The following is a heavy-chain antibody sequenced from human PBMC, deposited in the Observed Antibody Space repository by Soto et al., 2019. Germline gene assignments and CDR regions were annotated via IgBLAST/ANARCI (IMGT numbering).Heavy chain of an antibody. CDR1: GFTFDDYG. CDR2: VNWNGGST. CDR3: LRGASLHIDY. Sequence: EVQLVESGGGVIRPGGSLRLSCAASGFTFDDYGMSWARQAPGKGLEWVSGVNWNGGSTGYADSVKGRFTISRDNAKNSPYLQMISLRAEDTAFYYCLRGASLHIDYWGQGTLVTVSS. V-gene: IGHV3-20*04. D-gene: IGHD1-26*01. J-gene: IGHJ4*02.